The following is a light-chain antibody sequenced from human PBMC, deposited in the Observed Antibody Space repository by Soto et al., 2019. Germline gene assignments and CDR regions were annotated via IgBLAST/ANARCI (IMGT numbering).Light chain of an antibody. CDR1: SSNIGSNT. J-gene: IGLJ2*01. CDR3: AAWDDSLHAVV. CDR2: SND. Sequence: QSVLTQTPSASGTPGQRVTISCSGSSSNIGSNTVNWYQQLPGTAPKLLISSNDQRPSGVPDRFSGSKSGTSASLAISGLQSDDESDYYCAAWDDSLHAVVFGGGTKLTVL. V-gene: IGLV1-44*01.